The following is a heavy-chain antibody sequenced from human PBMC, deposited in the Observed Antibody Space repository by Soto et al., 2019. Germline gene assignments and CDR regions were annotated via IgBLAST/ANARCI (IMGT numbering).Heavy chain of an antibody. D-gene: IGHD6-6*01. J-gene: IGHJ5*02. Sequence: SETLSLTCAVYGGSFRGYYWSWIRQPPGKGLEWIGEINHSGSTNYNPSLKSRVTISVDTSKNQFSLKLSSVTAADTAVYYCARDSVSIAARNWFDPWGQGTLVTVSS. CDR2: INHSGST. V-gene: IGHV4-34*01. CDR1: GGSFRGYY. CDR3: ARDSVSIAARNWFDP.